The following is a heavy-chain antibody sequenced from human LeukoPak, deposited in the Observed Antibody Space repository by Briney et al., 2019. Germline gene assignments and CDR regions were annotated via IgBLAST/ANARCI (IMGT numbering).Heavy chain of an antibody. CDR3: ARDLRSYFDY. V-gene: IGHV3-21*01. CDR1: GFTFSSYS. CDR2: ISSSSSYI. Sequence: GGSLRLSCAASGFTFSSYSMNWVRQAPGKGLEWVSSISSSSSYIYYADSVKGRSTISRDNAKNSLYLQMNSLRAEDTAVYYCARDLRSYFDYWGQGTLVTVSS. J-gene: IGHJ4*02.